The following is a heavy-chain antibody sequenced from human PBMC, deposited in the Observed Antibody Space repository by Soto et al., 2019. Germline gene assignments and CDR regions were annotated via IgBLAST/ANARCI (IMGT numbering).Heavy chain of an antibody. CDR2: IYWDDDK. CDR1: GFSLSSTRMA. Sequence: QITLKESGPTLVKPTQTLTLTCTFSGFSLSSTRMAVGWIRQPPGKALEWLALIYWDDDKRYSPFLKSRPTITKHTSKTQVVLTMSNMDPVDTARYYCAHIVVAGLGYYFDYWGQGTLVTVSS. J-gene: IGHJ4*02. D-gene: IGHD6-19*01. V-gene: IGHV2-5*02. CDR3: AHIVVAGLGYYFDY.